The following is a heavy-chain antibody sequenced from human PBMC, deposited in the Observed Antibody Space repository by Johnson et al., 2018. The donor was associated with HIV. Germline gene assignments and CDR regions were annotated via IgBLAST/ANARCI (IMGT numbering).Heavy chain of an antibody. D-gene: IGHD6-19*01. J-gene: IGHJ3*02. CDR2: ISYDGSNQ. CDR1: GFTFSSYA. Sequence: QVQLVESGGGVVQAGRSLRLSCAASGFTFSSYAMHWVRQAPGKGLEWVAIISYDGSNQYYADSVKGRFTISRDNSKNTLYLQMNSLRAEDTAVYSCAKGRQWGPRDAFDICGQGTMVTVSS. CDR3: AKGRQWGPRDAFDI. V-gene: IGHV3-30-3*01.